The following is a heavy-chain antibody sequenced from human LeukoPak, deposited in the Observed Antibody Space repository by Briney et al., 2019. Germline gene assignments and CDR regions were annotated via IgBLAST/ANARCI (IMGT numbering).Heavy chain of an antibody. J-gene: IGHJ4*02. CDR1: GFTFSSYS. D-gene: IGHD6-25*01. CDR2: IYYSGST. CDR3: ARDLGGYRGVYYFDY. Sequence: PGGSLRLSCAASGFTFSSYSMNWVRQAPGKGLEWIGYIYYSGSTNYNPSLKSRVTISVDTSKNQFSLKLSSVTAADTAVYYCARDLGGYRGVYYFDYWGQGTLVTVSS. V-gene: IGHV4-59*01.